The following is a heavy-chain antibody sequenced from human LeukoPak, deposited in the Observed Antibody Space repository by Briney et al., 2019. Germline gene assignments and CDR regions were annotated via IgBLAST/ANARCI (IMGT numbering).Heavy chain of an antibody. CDR2: IREERGQE. J-gene: IGHJ4*02. Sequence: GGSLRLSCVASGLTVSNHWMSWVRQAPGKGLEWVANIREERGQEYYVDSVKGRFTISKNSAKNSLYLQMNTLRVEDTAVYYCASLDTAKQPLANHWGQGTLVTVSS. CDR1: GLTVSNHW. D-gene: IGHD5-18*01. CDR3: ASLDTAKQPLANH. V-gene: IGHV3-7*03.